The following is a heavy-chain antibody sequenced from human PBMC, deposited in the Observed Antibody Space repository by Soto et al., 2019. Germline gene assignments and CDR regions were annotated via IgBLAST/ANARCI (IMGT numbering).Heavy chain of an antibody. CDR1: GGSISSYY. D-gene: IGHD3-10*01. J-gene: IGHJ6*02. CDR2: IYYSGST. Sequence: SETLSLTCTVSGGSISSYYWSWIRQPPGKGLEWIGYIYYSGSTNYNPSLKSRVTISVDTSKNQFSLKLSSVTAADTAVYYCARDRVPYYYGMGVWGQGTTVTVSS. CDR3: ARDRVPYYYGMGV. V-gene: IGHV4-59*01.